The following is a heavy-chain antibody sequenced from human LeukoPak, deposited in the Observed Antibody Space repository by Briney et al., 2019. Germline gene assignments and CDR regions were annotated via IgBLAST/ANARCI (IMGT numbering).Heavy chain of an antibody. D-gene: IGHD1-26*01. Sequence: GGSLRLSCAASGFTFSSYWMHWVRQAPGKGLVWVSRINSDGSRTSYADSVKGRFTISRDNAKNTLYLQMNSLRAEDTAVYYCARDRGSLEYDYWGQGTLVTVSS. CDR2: INSDGSRT. CDR1: GFTFSSYW. J-gene: IGHJ4*02. V-gene: IGHV3-74*01. CDR3: ARDRGSLEYDY.